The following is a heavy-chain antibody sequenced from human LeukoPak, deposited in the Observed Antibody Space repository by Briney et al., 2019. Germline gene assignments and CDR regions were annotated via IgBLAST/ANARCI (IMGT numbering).Heavy chain of an antibody. CDR1: GFTFSSYG. Sequence: GGSLRLSCAASGFTFSSYGMHWVRQAPGKGLEWVAFIRYDGSNKYYADSVKGRFTISRDNSKNTLYLQMNSLRAEDTAVYYCAKDFYSNYVYYYYMDVWGKGTTVTVSS. CDR2: IRYDGSNK. D-gene: IGHD4-11*01. V-gene: IGHV3-30*02. CDR3: AKDFYSNYVYYYYMDV. J-gene: IGHJ6*03.